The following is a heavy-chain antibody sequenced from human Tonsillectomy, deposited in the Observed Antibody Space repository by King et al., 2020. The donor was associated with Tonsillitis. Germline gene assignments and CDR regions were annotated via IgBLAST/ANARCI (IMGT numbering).Heavy chain of an antibody. J-gene: IGHJ6*02. CDR3: AREEDSGGRWGLYGLDV. CDR2: ISSDGNDK. Sequence: VQLVESGGGVVQPGRSLRLSCAASGFTFSDYHMHWGRQAPGKGREWVALISSDGNDKYIPDSVRVRFTISRDNSKNTLYLQMNSMRTPDTAVYYCAREEDSGGRWGLYGLDVWGQGTTVTVSS. CDR1: GFTFSDYH. V-gene: IGHV3-30-3*01. D-gene: IGHD6-19*01.